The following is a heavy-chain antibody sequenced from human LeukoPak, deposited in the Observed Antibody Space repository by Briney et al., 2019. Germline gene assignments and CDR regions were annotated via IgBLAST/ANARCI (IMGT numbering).Heavy chain of an antibody. J-gene: IGHJ4*02. CDR3: ARGPQGVTRPEY. Sequence: SERLSLTCTVSGGSISSSTYFWGWIRQPPGKGLEWIGTIYYTGSSYYNPSLKSRVTISVDTSKNHFSLKVRSVTAADTAVYYCARGPQGVTRPEYWGQGTLGSVSS. CDR2: IYYTGSS. CDR1: GGSISSSTYF. V-gene: IGHV4-39*02. D-gene: IGHD3-3*01.